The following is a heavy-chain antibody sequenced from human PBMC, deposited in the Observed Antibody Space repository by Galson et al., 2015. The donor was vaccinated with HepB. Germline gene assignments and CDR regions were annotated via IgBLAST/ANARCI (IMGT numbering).Heavy chain of an antibody. D-gene: IGHD6-13*01. Sequence: QSGAEVKKPGESLRISCQGSGYSFVSYWISWVRQMPGKGLEWMGKIDPSDSDSTYSPSFQGHVTFSAAQSTNTAYLQWSSLRASDTAMYYCARPLGRAAPGRGAFDIWGQGTMVTVSS. V-gene: IGHV5-10-1*01. CDR2: IDPSDSDS. CDR3: ARPLGRAAPGRGAFDI. CDR1: GYSFVSYW. J-gene: IGHJ3*02.